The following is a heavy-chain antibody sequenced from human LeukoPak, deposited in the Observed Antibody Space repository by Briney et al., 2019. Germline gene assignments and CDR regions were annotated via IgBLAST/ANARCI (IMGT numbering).Heavy chain of an antibody. CDR1: GGSFSGYY. CDR3: ARDVLNYYDSSGYYTGFDF. Sequence: SETLSLTCAVYGGSFSGYYWSWIRQPPGKGLEWIGEINHSGSTNYNPSLKSRVTISVDTSKYQVSLKLSSVTAADTAVYYCARDVLNYYDSSGYYTGFDFWGQGTLVTVSS. V-gene: IGHV4-34*01. CDR2: INHSGST. J-gene: IGHJ4*02. D-gene: IGHD3-22*01.